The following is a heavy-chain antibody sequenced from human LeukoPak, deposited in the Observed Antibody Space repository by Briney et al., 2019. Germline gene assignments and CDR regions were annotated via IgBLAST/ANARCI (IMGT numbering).Heavy chain of an antibody. CDR2: IYYSGNT. Sequence: SETLSLTCTVSGGSISSGVYYWSWIRQHPGKGLEWIGYIYYSGNTYYNPSLKSRVTISVDTSKNQFSLKLSFVTAADTAVYYCARGGYCSGGSCYSSSVTTWGQGTLVTVSS. V-gene: IGHV4-31*03. CDR3: ARGGYCSGGSCYSSSVTT. D-gene: IGHD2-15*01. J-gene: IGHJ5*02. CDR1: GGSISSGVYY.